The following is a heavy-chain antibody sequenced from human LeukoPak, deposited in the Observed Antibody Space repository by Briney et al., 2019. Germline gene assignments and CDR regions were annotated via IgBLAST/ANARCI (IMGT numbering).Heavy chain of an antibody. CDR2: ISAYNGNT. CDR3: AVIYYYDSSGYLSPEAFDI. CDR1: GYTFTSYG. V-gene: IGHV1-18*01. D-gene: IGHD3-22*01. Sequence: ASVKVSCKASGYTFTSYGISWVRQAPGQGLEWMGWISAYNGNTNYAQKLQGRVTMTTDTSTSTAYMELRSLRSDDTAVYYCAVIYYYDSSGYLSPEAFDIWGPGTMVTVSS. J-gene: IGHJ3*02.